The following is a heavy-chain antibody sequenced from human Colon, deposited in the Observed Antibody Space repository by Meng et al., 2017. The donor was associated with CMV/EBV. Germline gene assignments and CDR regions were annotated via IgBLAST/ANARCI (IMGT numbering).Heavy chain of an antibody. CDR2: ISKSGSPI. D-gene: IGHD7-27*01. J-gene: IGHJ4*02. CDR1: GFTFSDYW. Sequence: QVQLVESGGDLVRPGGSLRRSCVASGFTFSDYWMSWIRQAPGKGLEWVAYISKSGSPIYYTDSVKGRFPISRDNAKNSVYLQMNYLRADDTAVYYCARLGLFDYWGQGTLVTVSS. V-gene: IGHV3-11*01. CDR3: ARLGLFDY.